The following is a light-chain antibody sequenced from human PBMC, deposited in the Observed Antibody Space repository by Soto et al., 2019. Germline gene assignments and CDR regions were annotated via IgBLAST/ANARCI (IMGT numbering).Light chain of an antibody. CDR1: SSDIGAYNY. Sequence: QSALTQPASVSGSPGQSITISCTGTSSDIGAYNYVSWYQQHPGKAPKLLIYGRTKRPSGVSNRFSGSKSGNTASLTISGLHAEDDADYYCSSYTTSLTLVFGGGTKLTVL. CDR3: SSYTTSLTLV. V-gene: IGLV2-14*01. CDR2: GRT. J-gene: IGLJ3*02.